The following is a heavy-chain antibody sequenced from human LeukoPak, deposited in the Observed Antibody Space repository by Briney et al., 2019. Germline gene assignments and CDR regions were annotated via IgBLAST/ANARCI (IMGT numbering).Heavy chain of an antibody. Sequence: ASVKVSCKASGYTFTSYGISWVRQAPGQGLEWMGWISAYNGNTNYAQKLQGRVTMTTDTSTSTAYMELRSLRSDDTAVYYCARVMTHIAAFDNWFDPWGQGTLVTVSS. V-gene: IGHV1-18*01. CDR3: ARVMTHIAAFDNWFDP. D-gene: IGHD6-13*01. CDR2: ISAYNGNT. J-gene: IGHJ5*02. CDR1: GYTFTSYG.